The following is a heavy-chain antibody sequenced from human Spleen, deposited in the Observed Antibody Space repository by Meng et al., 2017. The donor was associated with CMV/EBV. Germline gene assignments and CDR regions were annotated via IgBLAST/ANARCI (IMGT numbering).Heavy chain of an antibody. D-gene: IGHD1/OR15-1a*01. CDR2: ISAYNGNT. CDR3: ARGVARPTQNNPYNWFDP. CDR1: GYTFTSYG. J-gene: IGHJ5*02. V-gene: IGHV1-18*01. Sequence: ASVKVSCKASGYTFTSYGISWVRQAPGQGLEWMGWISAYNGNTNYAQKLQGRVTMTTDTSTSTAYMELRSLRSEDTAVYYCARGVARPTQNNPYNWFDPWGQGTLVTVSS.